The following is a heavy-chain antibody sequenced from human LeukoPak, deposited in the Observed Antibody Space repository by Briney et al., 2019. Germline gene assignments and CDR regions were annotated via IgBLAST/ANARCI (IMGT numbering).Heavy chain of an antibody. J-gene: IGHJ6*02. V-gene: IGHV3-11*01. CDR2: ISSSGSTI. CDR1: GFTFSDYY. D-gene: IGHD3-22*01. Sequence: GGSLRLSCAASGFTFSDYYMSWIRQAPGEGLEWVSYISSSGSTIYYADSVKGRFTISRDNAKNSLYLQMNSLRAEDTAVYYCARVYDSSGYYSFYYYGMDVWGQGTTVTVSS. CDR3: ARVYDSSGYYSFYYYGMDV.